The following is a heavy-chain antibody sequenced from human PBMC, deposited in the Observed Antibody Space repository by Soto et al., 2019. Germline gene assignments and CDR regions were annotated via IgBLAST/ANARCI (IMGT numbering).Heavy chain of an antibody. Sequence: KSSETLSLTCTVSGGSISSSSYYWGWIRQPPGKGLEWIGSIYYSGSTYYNPSLKSRVTISVDTSKNQFSLKLSSVTAADTAVYYCARPVLNYYDSSGYCALVNGGQGTMDT. V-gene: IGHV4-39*01. J-gene: IGHJ3*02. CDR2: IYYSGST. CDR3: ARPVLNYYDSSGYCALVN. D-gene: IGHD3-22*01. CDR1: GGSISSSSYY.